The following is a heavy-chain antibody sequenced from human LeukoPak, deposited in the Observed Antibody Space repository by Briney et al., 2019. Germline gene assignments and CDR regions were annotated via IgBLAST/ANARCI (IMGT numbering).Heavy chain of an antibody. CDR3: AREVLTGLRYYFDY. V-gene: IGHV3-66*01. J-gene: IGHJ4*02. CDR2: IYSGGST. CDR1: RFTVSSNY. Sequence: PGGSLRLSCAASRFTVSSNYMSWVRQAPGKGLEWVSVIYSGGSTYYADSVKGRFTISRDNSKNTLYLQMNSLRAEDTAVYYCAREVLTGLRYYFDYWGRGTLVTVSS. D-gene: IGHD3-9*01.